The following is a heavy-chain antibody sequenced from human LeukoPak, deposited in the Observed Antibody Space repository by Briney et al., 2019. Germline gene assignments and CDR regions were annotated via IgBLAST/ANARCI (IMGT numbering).Heavy chain of an antibody. D-gene: IGHD6-19*01. CDR1: DDSITMYY. Sequence: ETLSLTCTVSDDSITMYYWTWIRQPPGKGLEWVANTKEDGGEKYYVDSVKGRFTISRDNAEDSLYLQMNSLRAEDTAVYYCARRSVAGSLDYWGQGTLVTVSS. CDR2: TKEDGGEK. V-gene: IGHV3-7*01. CDR3: ARRSVAGSLDY. J-gene: IGHJ4*02.